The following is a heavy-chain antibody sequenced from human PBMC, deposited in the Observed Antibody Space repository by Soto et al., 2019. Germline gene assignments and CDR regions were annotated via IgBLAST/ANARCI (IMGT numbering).Heavy chain of an antibody. Sequence: GESLKISCKGSGYSFTSYWISWVRQMPGKGLEWMGRIDPSDSYTNYSPSFQGHVTISADKSISTAYLQWSSLKASDTAMYYCARRPYDFWSGYYTGTVYGMDVWGQGTTVTVSS. CDR1: GYSFTSYW. CDR3: ARRPYDFWSGYYTGTVYGMDV. CDR2: IDPSDSYT. V-gene: IGHV5-10-1*01. D-gene: IGHD3-3*01. J-gene: IGHJ6*02.